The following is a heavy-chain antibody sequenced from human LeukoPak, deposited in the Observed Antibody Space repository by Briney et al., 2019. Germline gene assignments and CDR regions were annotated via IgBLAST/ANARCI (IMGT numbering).Heavy chain of an antibody. V-gene: IGHV3-74*01. D-gene: IGHD2-15*01. CDR1: GFTFSSYW. Sequence: GGSLRLSCAASGFTFSSYWMHWVRQAPGKGLVWVSRINSNGSSTSYADSVKGRFTISRDNAKNTLYLQMNSLRAEDTAVYYCASLVVLGYCSGGSCYTQSTPDDYWGQGTLVTVSS. CDR2: INSNGSST. J-gene: IGHJ4*02. CDR3: ASLVVLGYCSGGSCYTQSTPDDY.